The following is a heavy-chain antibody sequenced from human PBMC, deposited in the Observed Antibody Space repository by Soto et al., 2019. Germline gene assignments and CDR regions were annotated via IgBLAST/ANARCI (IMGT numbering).Heavy chain of an antibody. CDR1: GGSISSSNW. D-gene: IGHD2-21*01. CDR3: ARAPVVNYGMDV. CDR2: IYHSGST. J-gene: IGHJ6*02. Sequence: QVQLQESGPGLVKPSGTLSLTCAVSGGSISSSNWWSWVRQPPGKGLEWIGEIYHSGSTNYNPSLKSPVTISVDKSKNQFSLKLSSVTAAATAVYYCARAPVVNYGMDVWGQGTTVTVSS. V-gene: IGHV4-4*02.